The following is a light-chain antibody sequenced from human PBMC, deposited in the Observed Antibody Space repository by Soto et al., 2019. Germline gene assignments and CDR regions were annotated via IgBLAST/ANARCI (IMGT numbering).Light chain of an antibody. CDR2: EDN. CDR1: SGSIDSNY. Sequence: NFMLTQPHSVSESPGQTVTISCTRSSGSIDSNYVQWYQQRPGSSPTTVIYEDNQRPSGVPDRFSGSIDSSSNSASLTISGLETEDEADYYCQSYDATNQVFGGGTKLTVL. J-gene: IGLJ3*02. CDR3: QSYDATNQV. V-gene: IGLV6-57*01.